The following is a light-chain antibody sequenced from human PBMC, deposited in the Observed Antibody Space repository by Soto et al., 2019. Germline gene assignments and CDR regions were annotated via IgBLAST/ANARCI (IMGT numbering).Light chain of an antibody. J-gene: IGKJ2*01. V-gene: IGKV3-15*01. CDR1: QSVSSN. Sequence: EIVMTQSPATLSVSPGDRATLSCRASQSVSSNIAWSQQKPGQAPRLLIYGASTRATGIPARFSGSGSGTEFTLTISSLQSEDLAVYYCQQYNNWPYTFGQGTKLEIK. CDR3: QQYNNWPYT. CDR2: GAS.